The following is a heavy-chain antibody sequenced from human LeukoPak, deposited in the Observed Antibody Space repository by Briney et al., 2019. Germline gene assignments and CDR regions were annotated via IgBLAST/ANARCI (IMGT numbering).Heavy chain of an antibody. CDR1: GFTFSSHG. CDR3: AKGNGWNYYYGMDV. CDR2: IWYDGSNK. V-gene: IGHV3-33*03. D-gene: IGHD3-3*01. J-gene: IGHJ6*02. Sequence: GGSLRLSCTASGFTFSSHGMHWVRQAPGEGLEWVAVIWYDGSNKYYGDSAKGRFTISRDNSKNTLYLQMNSLRAEDTAVYYCAKGNGWNYYYGMDVWGQGTTVTVSS.